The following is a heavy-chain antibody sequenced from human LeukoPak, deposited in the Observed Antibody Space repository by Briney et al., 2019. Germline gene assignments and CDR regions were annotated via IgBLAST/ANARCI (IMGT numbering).Heavy chain of an antibody. V-gene: IGHV4-59*01. J-gene: IGHJ4*02. CDR2: IYYSGST. D-gene: IGHD3-3*01. CDR1: GGSISSYY. Sequence: PSETLSLTCTVSGGSISSYYWSWLRQPPGKGQEWIGYIYYSGSTNYNPSLKSRVTISVDTSKNQFSLKLSSVTAADTAVYYCARVGSGFSLDYWGQGTLVTVSS. CDR3: ARVGSGFSLDY.